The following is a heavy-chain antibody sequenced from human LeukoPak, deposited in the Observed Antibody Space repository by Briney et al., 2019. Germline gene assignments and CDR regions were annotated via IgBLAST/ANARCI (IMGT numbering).Heavy chain of an antibody. D-gene: IGHD3-10*01. J-gene: IGHJ5*02. CDR2: IYYTGTT. Sequence: SETLSLTCTVSGGSISSYYWSWIRQPPGKGLEWIGHIYYTGTTNYNPSLKSRVTISVDRSKNHFSVKLKSVTNADTAVYYCARAGPWQIDPWGQGILVTVSS. CDR3: ARAGPWQIDP. CDR1: GGSISSYY. V-gene: IGHV4-59*01.